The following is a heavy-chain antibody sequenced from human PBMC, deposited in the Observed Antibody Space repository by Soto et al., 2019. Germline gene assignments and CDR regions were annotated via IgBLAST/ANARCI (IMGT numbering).Heavy chain of an antibody. CDR3: ARALYDSSGYYTPIDY. CDR1: GFTFSSYG. Sequence: GGSLRLSCAASGFTFSSYGMHWVRQAPGKGLEWVAVIWYDGSNKYYADSVKGRFTISRDNSKNTLYLQMNSLRAEDTAVYYCARALYDSSGYYTPIDYWGQGTLVTVSS. D-gene: IGHD3-22*01. V-gene: IGHV3-33*01. CDR2: IWYDGSNK. J-gene: IGHJ4*02.